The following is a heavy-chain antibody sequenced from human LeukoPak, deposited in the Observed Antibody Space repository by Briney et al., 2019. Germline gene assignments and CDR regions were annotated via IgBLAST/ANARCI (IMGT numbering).Heavy chain of an antibody. V-gene: IGHV1-69*01. D-gene: IGHD3-3*01. Sequence: SVTVSLQGSGGTFSSYAISWVRQPPGQGLAWMGGIIPIFGTANYAHKLHDRVTITADESTSTAYMELSSLRSEDTAVYYCARGPHYDFWSGYWSSSYYYYMDNWGKGTTVTVSS. CDR2: IIPIFGTA. J-gene: IGHJ6*03. CDR1: GGTFSSYA. CDR3: ARGPHYDFWSGYWSSSYYYYMDN.